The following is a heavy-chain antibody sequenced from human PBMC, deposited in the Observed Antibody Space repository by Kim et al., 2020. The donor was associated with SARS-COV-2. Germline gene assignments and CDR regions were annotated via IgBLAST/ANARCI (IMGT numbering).Heavy chain of an antibody. V-gene: IGHV3-23*01. CDR3: AKDLSVWFGELLNYYYYGMDV. CDR1: GFTFSSYA. Sequence: GGSLRLSCAASGFTFSSYAMSWVRQAPGKGLEWVSAISGSGGSTYYADSVKGRFTISRDNSKNTLYLQMNSLRAEDTAVYYCAKDLSVWFGELLNYYYYGMDVWGQVTTVTVSS. D-gene: IGHD3-10*01. CDR2: ISGSGGST. J-gene: IGHJ6*02.